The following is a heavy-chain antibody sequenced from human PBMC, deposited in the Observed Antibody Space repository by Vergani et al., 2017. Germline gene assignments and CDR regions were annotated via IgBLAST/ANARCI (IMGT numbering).Heavy chain of an antibody. D-gene: IGHD3-22*01. CDR1: GYTFSSYA. J-gene: IGHJ6*02. CDR2: ISGSGGST. V-gene: IGHV3-23*01. Sequence: EVQLLQSGGGLVQPGGSLRLSCAASGYTFSSYAMSWVRQAPGQGLEWVSAISGSGGSTYYADSVKGRFTISIDNSKNTLYLQMNSLRAEDTAVYYCAKDHYYDSSGYRGPTYGMDFWGQGTTVTVSS. CDR3: AKDHYYDSSGYRGPTYGMDF.